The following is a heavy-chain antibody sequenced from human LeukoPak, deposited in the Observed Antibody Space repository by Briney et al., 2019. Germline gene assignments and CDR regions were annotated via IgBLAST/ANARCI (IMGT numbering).Heavy chain of an antibody. Sequence: GGSLRLSCAASGFTFSSYAMHWVRQAPGKGLEYVSAISSNGGSTYCANSVKGRFTISRDNSKNTLYLQMGSLRAEDMAVYYCARDRSPYYDFWSGYYRDYYYYYMDVWGKGTTVTVSS. CDR3: ARDRSPYYDFWSGYYRDYYYYYMDV. J-gene: IGHJ6*03. D-gene: IGHD3-3*01. CDR2: ISSNGGST. V-gene: IGHV3-64*01. CDR1: GFTFSSYA.